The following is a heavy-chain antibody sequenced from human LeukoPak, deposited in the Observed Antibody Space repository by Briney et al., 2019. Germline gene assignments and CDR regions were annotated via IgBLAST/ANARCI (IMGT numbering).Heavy chain of an antibody. CDR1: GGTFSSYT. V-gene: IGHV1-69*02. D-gene: IGHD1-1*01. CDR3: ARSGTLLYVRKYFQH. CDR2: IIPIIGIA. J-gene: IGHJ1*01. Sequence: SVKVSCTASGGTFSSYTISWVRQAPGQGLEWMGRIIPIIGIANYAEKFQGRVTITADKFTSTAYMELSSLRSEDTAVYYCARSGTLLYVRKYFQHWGQGTLVTVSS.